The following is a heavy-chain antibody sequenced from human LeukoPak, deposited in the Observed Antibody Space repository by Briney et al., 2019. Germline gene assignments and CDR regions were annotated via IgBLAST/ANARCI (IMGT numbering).Heavy chain of an antibody. J-gene: IGHJ4*02. Sequence: PGGSLRLSCAVSGFTFRSYSMNWVRQAPGRGVEWVSYISGNSNVKNYADSVKGRFTISRDNAKNSLYLRMNSLRAEDTAVYYCARDLPVTREFDYWGQGTLVTVSS. D-gene: IGHD4-17*01. CDR3: ARDLPVTREFDY. CDR1: GFTFRSYS. V-gene: IGHV3-48*01. CDR2: ISGNSNVK.